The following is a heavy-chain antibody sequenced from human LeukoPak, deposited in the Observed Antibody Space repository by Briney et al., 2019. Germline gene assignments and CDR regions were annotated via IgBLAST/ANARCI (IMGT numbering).Heavy chain of an antibody. CDR2: IYSSGST. CDR1: GGSFSGYY. J-gene: IGHJ4*02. V-gene: IGHV4-59*01. D-gene: IGHD6-13*01. Sequence: SETLSLTCAVYGGSFSGYYWSWIRQPLGKGLEWIGYIYSSGSTNYNPSLKSRVTISVDTSKNQFSLKLSSVTAADTAVYYCARGAAATYWGQGTLVTVSS. CDR3: ARGAAATY.